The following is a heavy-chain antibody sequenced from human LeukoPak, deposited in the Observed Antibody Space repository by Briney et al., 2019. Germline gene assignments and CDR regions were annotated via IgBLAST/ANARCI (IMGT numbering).Heavy chain of an antibody. V-gene: IGHV3-30*19. CDR2: ISYDGSNK. CDR1: GFTFSSYG. CDR3: ASGGDYVSAYYYYYMDV. D-gene: IGHD4-17*01. Sequence: SGGSLRLSCAASGFTFSSYGMHWVRQAPGKGLEWVAVISYDGSNKYYADPVKGRFTISRDNSKNTLYLQMNSLRAEDTAVYYCASGGDYVSAYYYYYMDVWGKGTTVTVSS. J-gene: IGHJ6*03.